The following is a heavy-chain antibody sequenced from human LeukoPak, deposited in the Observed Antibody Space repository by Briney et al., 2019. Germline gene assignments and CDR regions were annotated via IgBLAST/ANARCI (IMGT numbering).Heavy chain of an antibody. CDR3: ARVSIAAAGPYYYYHGMDV. Sequence: GASVKVSCKASGYTFTGYYMHWVRQAPGQGLEWMGWINPNSGGTNYAQKFQGRVTMTRDTSISTAYMELSRLRSDDTAVYYCARVSIAAAGPYYYYHGMDVWGQGTTVTVSS. D-gene: IGHD6-13*01. V-gene: IGHV1-2*02. CDR2: INPNSGGT. CDR1: GYTFTGYY. J-gene: IGHJ6*02.